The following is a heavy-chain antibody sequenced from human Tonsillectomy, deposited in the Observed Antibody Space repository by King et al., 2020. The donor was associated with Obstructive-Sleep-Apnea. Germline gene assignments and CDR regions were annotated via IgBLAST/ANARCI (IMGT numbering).Heavy chain of an antibody. CDR2: ISGSGTTI. CDR3: ARGMQTFDP. V-gene: IGHV3-11*01. J-gene: IGHJ5*02. Sequence: VQLVESGGDLVKPGGSLRLTCAASGFTFGDYYMTWIRQAPGRGLEWVSYISGSGTTIYYADSVRGRFAISTDNTKNTLFLQMDSLRAEDTAVYYCARGMQTFDPWGQGTLVTVSS. CDR1: GFTFGDYY.